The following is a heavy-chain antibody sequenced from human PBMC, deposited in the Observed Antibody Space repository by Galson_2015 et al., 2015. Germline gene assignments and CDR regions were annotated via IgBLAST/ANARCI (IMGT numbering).Heavy chain of an antibody. J-gene: IGHJ4*02. CDR1: GFSFSDHY. D-gene: IGHD4-17*01. Sequence: SLRLSCAVSGFSFSDHYMDWVRQAPGKGLEWVARTRNKANSYTTEYAASVKGRFTISRDDSKNSLYQQMNSLKTEDTAVYYCARADAYGDYCQQYDCWGQGTLVTVSS. V-gene: IGHV3-72*01. CDR2: TRNKANSYTT. CDR3: ARADAYGDYCQQYDC.